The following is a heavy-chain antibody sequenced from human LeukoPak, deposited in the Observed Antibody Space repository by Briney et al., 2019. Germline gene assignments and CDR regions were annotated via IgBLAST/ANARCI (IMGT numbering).Heavy chain of an antibody. V-gene: IGHV4-59*05. CDR2: IYYSGST. CDR1: GVSISSYY. J-gene: IGHJ3*02. D-gene: IGHD3-10*01. Sequence: PSETLSLTCTVSGVSISSYYWSWIRQPPGKGLEWIGSIYYSGSTYYNPSLKSRVTISVDTSKNQFSLKLSSVTAADTAVYYCARRERTNYYGSGSYYNSDAFDIWGQGTMVTVSS. CDR3: ARRERTNYYGSGSYYNSDAFDI.